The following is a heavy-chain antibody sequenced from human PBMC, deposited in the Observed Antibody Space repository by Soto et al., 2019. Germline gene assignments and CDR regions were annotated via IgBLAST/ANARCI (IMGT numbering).Heavy chain of an antibody. CDR3: ARGGSNDWQVAFDI. CDR2: INHNGNN. V-gene: IGHV4-34*01. Sequence: SETLSLTCVVSGGSFSTYYYSWIRQSPGKGLEWIGEINHNGNNNYSPSVKSRVTMSLDTSKNQFSLKLTSVTAADTAVYYCARGGSNDWQVAFDIWGQGTMVTVSS. J-gene: IGHJ3*02. D-gene: IGHD3-9*01. CDR1: GGSFSTYY.